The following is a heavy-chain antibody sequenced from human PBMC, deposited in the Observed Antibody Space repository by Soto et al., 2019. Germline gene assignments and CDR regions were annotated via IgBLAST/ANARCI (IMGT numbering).Heavy chain of an antibody. D-gene: IGHD6-19*01. CDR1: GFTFSSYG. Sequence: QVQLVESGGGVVQPGRSLRLSCAASGFTFSSYGMHWVRQAPGKGLEWVAVISYDGSNKYYADSVKGRFTISRDNSKNTRYLQMNSLRAEDTAVYYCAKAGPPYSSGWYVLDYWGQGTLVTVSS. J-gene: IGHJ4*02. CDR3: AKAGPPYSSGWYVLDY. V-gene: IGHV3-30*18. CDR2: ISYDGSNK.